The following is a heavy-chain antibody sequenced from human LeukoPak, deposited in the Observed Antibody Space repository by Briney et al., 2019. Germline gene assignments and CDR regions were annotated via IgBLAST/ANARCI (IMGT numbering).Heavy chain of an antibody. J-gene: IGHJ4*02. CDR3: ARWAAAGSLDY. V-gene: IGHV1-69*13. D-gene: IGHD6-13*01. CDR1: GGTFSSYA. CDR2: IIPIFGAA. Sequence: GASVKVSCKASGGTFSSYAISWVRQAPGQGLEWMGGIIPIFGAANYAQKFQGRVTITADESTSTAYMELSSLRSEDTAVYYCARWAAAGSLDYWGQGTLVTVSS.